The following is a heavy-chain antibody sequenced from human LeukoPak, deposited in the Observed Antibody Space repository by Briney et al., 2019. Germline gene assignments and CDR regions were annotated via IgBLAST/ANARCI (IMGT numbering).Heavy chain of an antibody. CDR2: ISGSGGST. Sequence: GGSLRLSCAASGFTFNAYAMSWVRRAPGKGLEWVSSISGSGGSTYYADSVKGRFTISRDNSKNTLYLQMNSLRAEDTAVYYCAKVSSGNYPEMAIDYWGQGTLVTVSS. CDR3: AKVSSGNYPEMAIDY. CDR1: GFTFNAYA. D-gene: IGHD3-22*01. J-gene: IGHJ4*02. V-gene: IGHV3-23*01.